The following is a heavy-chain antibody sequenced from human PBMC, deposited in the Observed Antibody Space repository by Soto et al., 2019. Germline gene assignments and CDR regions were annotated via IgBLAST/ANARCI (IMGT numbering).Heavy chain of an antibody. D-gene: IGHD2-2*01. CDR1: GYTFNNHY. CDR3: ARHDCISTSCYYYYYYSMDV. J-gene: IGHJ6*02. Sequence: ASVKVSCKASGYTFNNHYMYWVRQAPGQGLEWMGVVNPISGNTNYAQKFQGRVTITADESTSTAYMELSSLRSEDTAVYYCARHDCISTSCYYYYYYSMDVWGQGTTVTVSS. CDR2: VNPISGNT. V-gene: IGHV1-46*02.